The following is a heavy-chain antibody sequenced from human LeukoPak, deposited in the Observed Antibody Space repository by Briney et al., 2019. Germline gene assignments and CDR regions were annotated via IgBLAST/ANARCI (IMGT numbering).Heavy chain of an antibody. D-gene: IGHD1-26*01. V-gene: IGHV3-11*04. CDR3: ARVFSGTYLNYHHFDY. CDR1: GFTFSDYY. J-gene: IGHJ4*02. CDR2: ITTSGSSI. Sequence: GGSLRLSCAASGFTFSDYYMGWIRQAPGKGLEWVSYITTSGSSIYYADSVKGRFTVSRNNAKNSLYLQMNSLRAEDTAVYYCARVFSGTYLNYHHFDYWGQGTLVTVSS.